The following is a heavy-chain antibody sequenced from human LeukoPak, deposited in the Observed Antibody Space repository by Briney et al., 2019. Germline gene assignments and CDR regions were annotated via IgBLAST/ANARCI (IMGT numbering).Heavy chain of an antibody. Sequence: ASVKVSCKASGYTFTSYYMHWVRQAPGQGLEWMGIINPSGGSTSYAQKFQGRVTMTRDMSTSTVYMELGSLRSEDTAVYYCARSDTIFNWFDPWGQGTLVTVSS. CDR1: GYTFTSYY. J-gene: IGHJ5*02. V-gene: IGHV1-46*01. CDR2: INPSGGST. D-gene: IGHD3-3*01. CDR3: ARSDTIFNWFDP.